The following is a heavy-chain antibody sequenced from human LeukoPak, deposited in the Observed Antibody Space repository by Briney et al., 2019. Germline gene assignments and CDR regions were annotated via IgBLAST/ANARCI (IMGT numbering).Heavy chain of an antibody. J-gene: IGHJ4*02. CDR3: ARHYSYHWFGY. V-gene: IGHV5-51*01. D-gene: IGHD1-1*01. Sequence: GESLKISCQGSGYSFTNYWIAWVRQMPGKGLEWMGNFNPADSNTRYSPSFQGQVTFSADKSISTAYMQWSSLEASDSAMYYCARHYSYHWFGYWGQGTLVTVSS. CDR2: FNPADSNT. CDR1: GYSFTNYW.